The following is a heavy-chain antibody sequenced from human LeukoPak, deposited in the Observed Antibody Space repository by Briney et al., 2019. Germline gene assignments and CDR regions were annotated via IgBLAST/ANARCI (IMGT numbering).Heavy chain of an antibody. CDR1: GYTFTSYY. CDR2: INPSGGST. D-gene: IGHD3-16*02. CDR3: ARTYFNYDYVWGSYRPDAFDI. Sequence: ASVKVSRKASGYTFTSYYMHWVRQAPGQGLEWMGIINPSGGSTSYAQKFQGRVTMTRDTSTSTVYMELSSLRSEDTAVYYCARTYFNYDYVWGSYRPDAFDIWGQGTMVTVSS. V-gene: IGHV1-46*01. J-gene: IGHJ3*02.